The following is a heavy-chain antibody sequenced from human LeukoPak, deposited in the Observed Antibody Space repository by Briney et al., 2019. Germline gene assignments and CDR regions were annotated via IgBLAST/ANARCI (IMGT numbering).Heavy chain of an antibody. D-gene: IGHD3-22*01. CDR1: GGSISSYY. J-gene: IGHJ4*02. V-gene: IGHV4-4*07. Sequence: SETLSLTCTVSGGSISSYYWSWIRQPTGKGLEWIGRIETRGNTNYKPSLKSRVTISVDTSKNQFSLKLSSVTAADTAVYYCARLAGYDSSGYYPKFDYWGQGTLVTVSS. CDR3: ARLAGYDSSGYYPKFDY. CDR2: IETRGNT.